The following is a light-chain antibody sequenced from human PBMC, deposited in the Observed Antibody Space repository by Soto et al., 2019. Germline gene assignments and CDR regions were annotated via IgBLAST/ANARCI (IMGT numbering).Light chain of an antibody. J-gene: IGLJ1*01. CDR1: SSNIGAGYD. V-gene: IGLV1-40*01. CDR2: GNS. Sequence: QSVLTQPPSVSGAPGQRVTISCTGSSSNIGAGYDVHWYQQLPGTGPKLLISGNSNRPSGVPDRFSGSRSGTSASLAITGLQAEDEADYYCQSYDSSLSAYVFGTGTKLTVL. CDR3: QSYDSSLSAYV.